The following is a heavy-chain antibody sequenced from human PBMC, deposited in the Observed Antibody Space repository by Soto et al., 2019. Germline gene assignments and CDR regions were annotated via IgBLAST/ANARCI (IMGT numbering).Heavy chain of an antibody. CDR2: ISYDGSNK. V-gene: IGHV3-30*18. Sequence: PGGSLRLSCAASGFTFSSYVMHWVRQAPGKGLEWVAVISYDGSNKYYADSVKGRFTISRDNSKNTLYLQMNSLRAEDTAVYYCAKGPRVVVTAIRSYYYYGMDVWGQGTTVTVSS. D-gene: IGHD2-21*02. CDR3: AKGPRVVVTAIRSYYYYGMDV. J-gene: IGHJ6*02. CDR1: GFTFSSYV.